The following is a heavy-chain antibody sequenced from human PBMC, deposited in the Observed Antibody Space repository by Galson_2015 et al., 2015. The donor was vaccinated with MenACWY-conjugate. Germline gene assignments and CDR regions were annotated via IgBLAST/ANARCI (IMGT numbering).Heavy chain of an antibody. CDR1: GFRFRSYT. Sequence: SLRLSCAASGFRFRSYTLYWVRQAPGKGLERVAVVSYDGSSKYYADSVKGRFTISRDNSMNTVSLQMNSLRPEDTAVYYCARVLAKNMVFGVVIPGYYYMDVWGKGTTVTVSS. J-gene: IGHJ6*03. V-gene: IGHV3-30*01. CDR3: ARVLAKNMVFGVVIPGYYYMDV. CDR2: VSYDGSSK. D-gene: IGHD3-3*01.